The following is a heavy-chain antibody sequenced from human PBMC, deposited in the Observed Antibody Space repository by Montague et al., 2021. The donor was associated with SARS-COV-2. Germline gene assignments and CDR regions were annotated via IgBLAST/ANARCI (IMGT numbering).Heavy chain of an antibody. Sequence: SETLSLTCAVSGGSISSSNWWSWVRQPPGKGLEWIGGIYHSGSTNYNPSLKSRVTISVDKSKNQFSLKLSSVTAADTAVYHCARDRRSWFPPYYYGMDVWGQGTTVTVSS. J-gene: IGHJ6*02. D-gene: IGHD6-13*01. CDR3: ARDRRSWFPPYYYGMDV. CDR1: GGSISSSNW. V-gene: IGHV4-4*02. CDR2: IYHSGST.